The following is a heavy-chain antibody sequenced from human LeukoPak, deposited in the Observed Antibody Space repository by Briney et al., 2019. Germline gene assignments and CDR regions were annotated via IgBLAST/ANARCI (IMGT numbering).Heavy chain of an antibody. J-gene: IGHJ3*02. CDR2: ISAYNGNT. D-gene: IGHD3-3*01. CDR3: ARGSYYDFWSGYRGGDAFDI. Sequence: ASVTVSFKASGYTFTSYGISWVRQAPGQGLEGMGWISAYNGNTNYAQKLQGRVTMTTDTSTSTAYMELRSLRSDDTAVYYWARGSYYDFWSGYRGGDAFDIWGQGTMVTVSS. CDR1: GYTFTSYG. V-gene: IGHV1-18*01.